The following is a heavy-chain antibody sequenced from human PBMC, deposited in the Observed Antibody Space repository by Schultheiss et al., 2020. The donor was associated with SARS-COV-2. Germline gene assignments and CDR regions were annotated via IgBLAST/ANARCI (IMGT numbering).Heavy chain of an antibody. CDR2: IRSKANSYAT. CDR1: GFTFSGSA. CDR3: SRFGGLDYYYYYGMDV. J-gene: IGHJ6*02. V-gene: IGHV3-73*01. Sequence: GGSLRLSCGASGFTFSGSAIHWVRQASGKGLEWVGRIRSKANSYATAYAASVKGRFTISRDDSKNTAYLLMNSLKSEDTAVYYCSRFGGLDYYYYYGMDVWGQGTTVTVSS. D-gene: IGHD3-10*01.